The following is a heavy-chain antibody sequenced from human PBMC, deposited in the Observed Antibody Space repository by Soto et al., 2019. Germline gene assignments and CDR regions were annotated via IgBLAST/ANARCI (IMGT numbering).Heavy chain of an antibody. CDR1: GGSISSGDYY. J-gene: IGHJ4*02. V-gene: IGHV4-30-4*01. D-gene: IGHD3-16*02. Sequence: QVQLQESGPGLVKPSQTLSLTCTVSGGSISSGDYYWSWIRQPPGKGLEWIGYIYYSGSTYYNPSLKGRVTISVDTSKKQFSLKLSSVTAADTAVYYCARQSRDYDYVWGSYRQEGWIDYWGQGTLVTVSS. CDR3: ARQSRDYDYVWGSYRQEGWIDY. CDR2: IYYSGST.